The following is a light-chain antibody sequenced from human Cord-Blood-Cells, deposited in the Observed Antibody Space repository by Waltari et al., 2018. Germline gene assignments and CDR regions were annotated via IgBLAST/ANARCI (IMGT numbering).Light chain of an antibody. J-gene: IGKJ3*01. CDR2: AAS. CDR1: QGISSY. V-gene: IGKV1-9*01. Sequence: DIQLTQSPSFLSESVGDRVTITCRASQGISSYLAWYQQKPGKAPKLLIYAASTLQSGVPSRFSGSGSGTEFTLTISSLQPEDFATYYCQQLNSYPRFTFGPGTKVDIK. CDR3: QQLNSYPRFT.